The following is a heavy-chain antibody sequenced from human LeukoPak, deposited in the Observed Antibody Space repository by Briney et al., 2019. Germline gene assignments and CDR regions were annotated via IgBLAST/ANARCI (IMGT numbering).Heavy chain of an antibody. Sequence: GRPLRLSCAASGFTFSSYAMHWVRQAPGKGLEWVAVISYDGSNKYYADSVKGRFTISRGNSKNTLYLQMNSLRAEDTAVYYCAREGLTGDFFDYWGQGTLVTVSS. J-gene: IGHJ4*02. V-gene: IGHV3-30*01. D-gene: IGHD7-27*01. CDR3: AREGLTGDFFDY. CDR2: ISYDGSNK. CDR1: GFTFSSYA.